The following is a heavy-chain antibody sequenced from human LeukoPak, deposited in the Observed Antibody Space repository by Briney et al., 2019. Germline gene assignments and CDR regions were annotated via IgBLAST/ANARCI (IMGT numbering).Heavy chain of an antibody. CDR1: GFPFSSYV. V-gene: IGHV3-30*03. J-gene: IGHJ4*02. CDR3: AGGDRGWYIPLHF. CDR2: ISYDGSTK. D-gene: IGHD6-19*01. Sequence: PGGSLRLSCAASGFPFSSYVMHWVRQAPGKGLEWVAVISYDGSTKFYPDSVKGRFTISRDNSKNTLYLQMNNLRAEDTAVYYCAGGDRGWYIPLHFWGQGTLVTVSS.